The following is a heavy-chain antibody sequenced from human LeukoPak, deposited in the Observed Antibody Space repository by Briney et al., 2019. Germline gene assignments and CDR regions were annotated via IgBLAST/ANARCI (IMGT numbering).Heavy chain of an antibody. Sequence: GASVKVSCKASGYTFTNYYMHWVRQAPGQGLEWMGGIIPIFGTANYAQKFQGRVTITADKSTSTAYMELSSLRSEDTAVYYCARFREDTAMFDYWGQGTLVTVSS. D-gene: IGHD5-18*01. J-gene: IGHJ4*02. CDR3: ARFREDTAMFDY. V-gene: IGHV1-69*06. CDR1: GYTFTNYY. CDR2: IIPIFGTA.